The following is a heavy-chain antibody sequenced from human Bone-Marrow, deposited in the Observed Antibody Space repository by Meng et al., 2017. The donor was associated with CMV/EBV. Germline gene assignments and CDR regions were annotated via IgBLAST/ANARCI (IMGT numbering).Heavy chain of an antibody. CDR3: ARDRSGGGYGEYFQH. D-gene: IGHD3-16*01. V-gene: IGHV3-21*01. Sequence: GGSLRLSCAASGLTFSSYSMNWVRQAPGKGLEWVSSISSSSSYIYYADSVKGRFTISRDNAKNSLYLQMNSLRAEDTAVYYCARDRSGGGYGEYFQHWVQGTLVTVPS. J-gene: IGHJ1*01. CDR2: ISSSSSYI. CDR1: GLTFSSYS.